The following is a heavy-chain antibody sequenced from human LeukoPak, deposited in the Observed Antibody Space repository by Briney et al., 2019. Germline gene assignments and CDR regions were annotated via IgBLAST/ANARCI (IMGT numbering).Heavy chain of an antibody. D-gene: IGHD2-8*01. CDR3: ARYRQESNGQFDY. CDR2: INTSGST. CDR1: GSSISGYF. Sequence: SETLSLTCTVSGSSISGYFWSWIRQPAGKGLEWIGRINTSGSTNFNPSLKSRVTMSVDTSKNQFSLKLTSVTAADTALYYFARYRQESNGQFDYWGEGTLVTASS. J-gene: IGHJ4*02. V-gene: IGHV4-4*07.